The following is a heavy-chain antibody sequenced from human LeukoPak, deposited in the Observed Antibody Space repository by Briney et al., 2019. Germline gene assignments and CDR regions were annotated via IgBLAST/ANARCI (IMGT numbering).Heavy chain of an antibody. V-gene: IGHV4-39*01. J-gene: IGHJ3*02. CDR1: GAPIRCSIYY. Sequence: ETLPLTCTVPGAPIRCSIYYWDWMRQPPGKGLEWIGSIYYSGSTDYNASLKSRLTISVDTSQHEFSLNLSSVTAADTAVYYCARSRDSSGYWDAFDIWGQGTMVTVSS. CDR2: IYYSGST. D-gene: IGHD6-13*01. CDR3: ARSRDSSGYWDAFDI.